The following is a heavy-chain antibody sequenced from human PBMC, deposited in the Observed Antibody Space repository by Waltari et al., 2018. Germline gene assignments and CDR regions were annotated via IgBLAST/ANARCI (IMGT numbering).Heavy chain of an antibody. CDR2: IYYSGST. V-gene: IGHV4-59*11. J-gene: IGHJ6*02. D-gene: IGHD5-18*01. Sequence: QVQLQASGPGLVKPSETLSLTCTVSGGSISSHYWSWIRQPPGKGLEWIGYIYYSGSTNYNPSLKSRVTISVDTSKNQFSLKLSSVTAADTAVYYCARGGWLQHYYGMDVWGQGTTVTVSS. CDR3: ARGGWLQHYYGMDV. CDR1: GGSISSHY.